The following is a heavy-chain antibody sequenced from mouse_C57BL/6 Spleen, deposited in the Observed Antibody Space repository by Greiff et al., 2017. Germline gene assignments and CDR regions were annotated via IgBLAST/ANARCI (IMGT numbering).Heavy chain of an antibody. Sequence: QVQLKQSGAELARPGASVKLSCKASGYTFTSYGISWVKQRTGQGLEWIGEIYPRSGNTYYNEKFKGKATLTADKSSSTAYMELRSLTSEDSAVYFCARALITTVVAPGAYWGQGTLVTVSA. J-gene: IGHJ3*01. CDR2: IYPRSGNT. D-gene: IGHD1-1*01. CDR1: GYTFTSYG. CDR3: ARALITTVVAPGAY. V-gene: IGHV1-81*01.